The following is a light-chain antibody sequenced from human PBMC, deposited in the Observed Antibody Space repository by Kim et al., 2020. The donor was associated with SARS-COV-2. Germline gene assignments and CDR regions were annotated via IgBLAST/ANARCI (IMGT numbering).Light chain of an antibody. Sequence: SYELTQPPSVSVAPGKTARITCGGNNIGSKSVHWYQQRPGQAPVLVIYHDSDRPSGIPERFSGSNSGNTATLTISRVESGDEADYYCQVWDSSSDQYVFG. CDR3: QVWDSSSDQYV. CDR2: HDS. CDR1: NIGSKS. V-gene: IGLV3-21*04. J-gene: IGLJ1*01.